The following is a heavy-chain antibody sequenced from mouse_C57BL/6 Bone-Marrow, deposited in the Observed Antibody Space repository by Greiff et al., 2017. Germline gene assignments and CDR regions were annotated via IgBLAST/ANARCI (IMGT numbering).Heavy chain of an antibody. D-gene: IGHD1-1*01. CDR2: INPGSGGT. CDR1: GYAFTNYL. Sequence: QVQLQQSGAELVRPGTSVKVSCKASGYAFTNYLIEWVQQRPGQGLEWIGVINPGSGGTNYNEKFKGKATLTADKSSSPAYMQLSSLTSEDSAVYFCARYYGSRGAWFAYWGQGTLVTVSA. V-gene: IGHV1-54*01. J-gene: IGHJ3*01. CDR3: ARYYGSRGAWFAY.